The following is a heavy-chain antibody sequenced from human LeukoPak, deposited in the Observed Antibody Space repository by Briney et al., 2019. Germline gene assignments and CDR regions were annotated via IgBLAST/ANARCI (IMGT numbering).Heavy chain of an antibody. V-gene: IGHV3-7*01. CDR2: IKQDGSEK. J-gene: IGHJ4*02. Sequence: GGSLRLSCAASGFTFSSYWMSWVRQAPGKGLEWVANIKQDGSEKYYVDSVKGRFTIPRDNAKNSLYLQMNSLRAEDTAVYYCARDSYATDDFWSGYYTEGRNFDYWGQGTLVTVSS. CDR3: ARDSYATDDFWSGYYTEGRNFDY. CDR1: GFTFSSYW. D-gene: IGHD3-3*01.